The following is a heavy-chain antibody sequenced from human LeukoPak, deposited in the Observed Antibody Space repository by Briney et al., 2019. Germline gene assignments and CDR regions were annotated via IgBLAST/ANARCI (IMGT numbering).Heavy chain of an antibody. J-gene: IGHJ3*02. CDR1: GFVFSIYT. CDR3: ARAEDCSGTSCPRAFDI. CDR2: ISGSGNGGSI. Sequence: GGSLRLSCSASGFVFSIYTMYWVRQAPGKGPEYVSTISGSGNGGSIYYADSVKGRFTISRDDSKSILYLQMNGLRSEDTAVYYCARAEDCSGTSCPRAFDIWGQGTMVTVSS. V-gene: IGHV3-64*04. D-gene: IGHD2-2*01.